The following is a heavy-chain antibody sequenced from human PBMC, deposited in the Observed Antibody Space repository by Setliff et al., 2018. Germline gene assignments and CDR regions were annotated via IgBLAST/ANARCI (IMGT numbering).Heavy chain of an antibody. J-gene: IGHJ4*02. D-gene: IGHD6-19*01. CDR3: ARGVSSVSWTPRY. CDR1: GDSMNDNH. Sequence: PSETLSLTCNVSGDSMNDNHWTWIRQPPGKGLEWIGYIYTSGGTNYNPSLKSRVTISVDMSKNQFSLKLSSVIVADTAVYYCARGVSSVSWTPRYWGRGILVTVSS. CDR2: IYTSGGT. V-gene: IGHV4-4*08.